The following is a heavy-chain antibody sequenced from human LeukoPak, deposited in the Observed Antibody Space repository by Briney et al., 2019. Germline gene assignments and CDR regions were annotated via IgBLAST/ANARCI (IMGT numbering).Heavy chain of an antibody. V-gene: IGHV3-23*01. CDR3: ATKTYYDFWSGYSTELYYFDY. D-gene: IGHD3-3*01. CDR2: ISGSGGST. CDR1: GFTFSDYA. Sequence: GGSLRLSCVVSGFTFSDYAMSWVRQAPGKGLEWVSAISGSGGSTYYADSVKGRFTISRDNSKNTLYLQMNSLRVEDTAVYYCATKTYYDFWSGYSTELYYFDYWGQGTLVTVSS. J-gene: IGHJ4*02.